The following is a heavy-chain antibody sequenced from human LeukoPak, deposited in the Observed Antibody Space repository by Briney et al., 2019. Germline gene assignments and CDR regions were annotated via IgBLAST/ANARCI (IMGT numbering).Heavy chain of an antibody. V-gene: IGHV3-9*01. D-gene: IGHD5-12*01. J-gene: IGHJ3*02. Sequence: GRSLGLSCAASGFTFDDYAMHWVRQAPGKGLEWVSGLSWNSGSIDYADSVKGRFTISRDNAKNSLYLQMNSLRAEDTALYYCAKEAALSGYDSSRGNAFDIWGQGTMVTVSS. CDR2: LSWNSGSI. CDR1: GFTFDDYA. CDR3: AKEAALSGYDSSRGNAFDI.